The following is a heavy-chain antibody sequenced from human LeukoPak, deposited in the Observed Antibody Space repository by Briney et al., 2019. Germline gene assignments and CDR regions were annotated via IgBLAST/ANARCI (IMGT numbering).Heavy chain of an antibody. J-gene: IGHJ2*01. D-gene: IGHD4-17*01. V-gene: IGHV3-66*01. CDR2: IYSGGNT. CDR1: GFTVSSSY. Sequence: GGSLRLSCAVSGFTVSSSYMSWVRQAPGKGLEWVSFIYSGGNTYYTDSVKGRFTLSRDNSKNTLYLQMNSLRAEDTAVYYCARRVTTGAYLDLWGRGTLVTVSS. CDR3: ARRVTTGAYLDL.